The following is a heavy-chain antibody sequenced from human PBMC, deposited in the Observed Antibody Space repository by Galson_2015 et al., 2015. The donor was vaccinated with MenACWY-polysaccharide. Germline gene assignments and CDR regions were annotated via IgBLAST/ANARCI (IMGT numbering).Heavy chain of an antibody. CDR3: ARGYSAYD. D-gene: IGHD5-12*01. J-gene: IGHJ4*02. CDR1: GFTFSTYW. Sequence: SLRLSCAASGFTFSTYWMHWVRQAPGKGLVWVSRIKSDGSSTNYADSVKGRFTISRDNAKNTLYLQMNSLRAEDTALNYCARGYSAYDWGQGTLVTVSA. CDR2: IKSDGSST. V-gene: IGHV3-74*01.